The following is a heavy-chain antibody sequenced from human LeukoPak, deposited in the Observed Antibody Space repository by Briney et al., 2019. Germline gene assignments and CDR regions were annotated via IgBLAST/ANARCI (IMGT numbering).Heavy chain of an antibody. V-gene: IGHV3-23*01. CDR2: IIGSGLST. CDR1: GFTFSSYS. D-gene: IGHD3-10*01. J-gene: IGHJ4*02. CDR3: AKDKFDGSGSYYFDY. Sequence: GGSLRLSCAASGFTFSSYSMNWVRQAPGKGLKWVSAIIGSGLSTYYADSVKGRFTIARDNRKNSLYLQMNSLRAEDTALYYCAKDKFDGSGSYYFDYWGQGALVTVSS.